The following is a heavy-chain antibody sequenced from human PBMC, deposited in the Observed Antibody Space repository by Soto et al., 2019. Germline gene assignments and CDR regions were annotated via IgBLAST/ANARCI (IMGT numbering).Heavy chain of an antibody. CDR3: ARVAVVHSLQIGTPWYYYYYGMDV. CDR2: IKSKTDGGTT. CDR1: GFTFSNAW. V-gene: IGHV3-15*01. D-gene: IGHD6-19*01. J-gene: IGHJ6*02. Sequence: EVQLVESGGGLVKPGGSLRLSCAASGFTFSNAWMSWVRQAPGKGLEWVGRIKSKTDGGTTDYAAPVKGRFTISRDNSKNTLYLQMNSLRAEDTAVYYCARVAVVHSLQIGTPWYYYYYGMDVWGQGTTVTVSS.